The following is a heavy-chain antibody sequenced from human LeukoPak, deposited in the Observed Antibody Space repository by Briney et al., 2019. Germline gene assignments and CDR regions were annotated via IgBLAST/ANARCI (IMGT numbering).Heavy chain of an antibody. Sequence: PSETLSLTCSVSGMSITSRHYWGWIRQPPGKGLEWIGSTSHSDSPYYNPSLKSRVTISVDTSKNQFSLKLSSVTAADTAVYYCASIDCSGGSCYWDDAFDIWGQGTMVTVSS. D-gene: IGHD2-15*01. V-gene: IGHV4-38-2*02. CDR2: TSHSDSP. CDR1: GMSITSRHY. CDR3: ASIDCSGGSCYWDDAFDI. J-gene: IGHJ3*02.